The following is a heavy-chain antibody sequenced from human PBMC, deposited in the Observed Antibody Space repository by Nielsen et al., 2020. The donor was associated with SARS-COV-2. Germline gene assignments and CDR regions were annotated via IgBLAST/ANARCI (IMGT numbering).Heavy chain of an antibody. CDR2: ISWNSGSI. D-gene: IGHD3-10*01. J-gene: IGHJ4*02. CDR1: GFTFDDYA. V-gene: IGHV3-9*01. Sequence: GGSLRLSCAASGFTFDDYAMHWVRQAPGKGLEWVSGISWNSGSIGYADSVKGRFTISRDNAKNSLYLQMNSLRAEDTALYYCAKGAGYYYGSGSYRYWGQGTLVTVSS. CDR3: AKGAGYYYGSGSYRY.